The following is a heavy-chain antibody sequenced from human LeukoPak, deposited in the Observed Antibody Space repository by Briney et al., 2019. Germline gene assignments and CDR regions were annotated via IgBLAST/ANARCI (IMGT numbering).Heavy chain of an antibody. CDR3: ARGSGSYQRVGY. J-gene: IGHJ4*02. V-gene: IGHV1-69*02. CDR2: IIPILGIA. D-gene: IGHD1-26*01. CDR1: GGTFSSYT. Sequence: SVKVSCKASGGTFSSYTISWVRQAPGQGLEWMGRIIPILGIANYAQKFQGRVTITADKSTSTAYMELSSLRSEDTAVYYCARGSGSYQRVGYWGQGTLVTVSS.